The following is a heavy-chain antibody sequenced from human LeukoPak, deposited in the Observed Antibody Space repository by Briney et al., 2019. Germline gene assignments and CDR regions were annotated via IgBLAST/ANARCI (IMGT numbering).Heavy chain of an antibody. Sequence: PSETLSLTCTVSGGSISSYYWSWLRQPPGKGLEWIGYIYYSGSTNYNPSLKSRVTISVDTSKNQFSLKLSSVTAADTAVYYCARTLYSSSWLYDYWGQGTLVTVSS. J-gene: IGHJ4*02. D-gene: IGHD6-13*01. V-gene: IGHV4-59*01. CDR3: ARTLYSSSWLYDY. CDR2: IYYSGST. CDR1: GGSISSYY.